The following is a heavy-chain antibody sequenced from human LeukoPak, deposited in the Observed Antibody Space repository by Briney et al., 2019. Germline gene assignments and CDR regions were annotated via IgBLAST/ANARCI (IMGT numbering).Heavy chain of an antibody. CDR2: INPNSGGT. CDR1: GYTFTGYY. J-gene: IGHJ3*02. D-gene: IGHD3-16*01. V-gene: IGHV1-2*02. Sequence: ASVKVSCKASGYTFTGYYMHWVRQAPGQGLEWMGWINPNSGGTNYAQKFQGRVTMTRDTSISTAYMELSRLRSDDTAVYYCAKSPLRLGELGAAFDIWGQGTMVTVSS. CDR3: AKSPLRLGELGAAFDI.